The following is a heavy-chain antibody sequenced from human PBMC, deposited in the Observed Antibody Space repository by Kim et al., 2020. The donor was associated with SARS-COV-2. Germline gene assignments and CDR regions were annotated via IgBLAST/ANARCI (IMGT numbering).Heavy chain of an antibody. V-gene: IGHV3-11*04. D-gene: IGHD6-19*01. CDR3: ASRGSGWSKANDY. J-gene: IGHJ4*02. Sequence: YADSVKGRVTISRENAKKSLYRQMNSLRAADTAVYYCASRGSGWSKANDYWGQGTLVTVSS.